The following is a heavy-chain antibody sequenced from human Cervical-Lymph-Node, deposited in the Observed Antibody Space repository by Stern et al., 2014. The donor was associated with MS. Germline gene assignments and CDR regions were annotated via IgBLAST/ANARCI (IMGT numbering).Heavy chain of an antibody. D-gene: IGHD6-19*01. Sequence: VQLVESGGGVVQPGRSLRLSCTASGFTFSNYAMHWVRQAPGRGLECVSVVWSDGNDQYYADSVKGRFTISRDNSKNTLYLQMNSLRTEDTAVYFCARGRYSSGWYLYVYWGQGTQVTVSS. CDR2: VWSDGNDQ. CDR1: GFTFSNYA. V-gene: IGHV3-33*01. CDR3: ARGRYSSGWYLYVY. J-gene: IGHJ4*02.